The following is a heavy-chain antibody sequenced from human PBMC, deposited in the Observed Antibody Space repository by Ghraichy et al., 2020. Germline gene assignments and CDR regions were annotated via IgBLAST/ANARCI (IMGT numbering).Heavy chain of an antibody. CDR1: GHTFGTYW. D-gene: IGHD5-12*01. Sequence: GGSLRLSCAASGHTFGTYWMHWVRQSPGKGLVWMSRISPDGGRTFYADSVKGRFTVSRDNAQNTLYLQMNSLGVDDTAFYYCLTNTRGSYHGHFDYWGQGALVTVSS. J-gene: IGHJ4*02. V-gene: IGHV3-74*01. CDR2: ISPDGGRT. CDR3: LTNTRGSYHGHFDY.